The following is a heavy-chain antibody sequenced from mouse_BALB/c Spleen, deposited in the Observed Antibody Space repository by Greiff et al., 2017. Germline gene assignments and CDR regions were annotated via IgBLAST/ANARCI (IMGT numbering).Heavy chain of an antibody. CDR3: ARTGCAY. CDR2: IYPGDGDT. V-gene: IGHV1-80*01. J-gene: IGHJ3*01. CDR1: GYAFSSYW. Sequence: QVQLQQSGAELVRPGSSVKISCKASGYAFSSYWMTWVKQRPGQGLEWIGQIYPGDGDTNYTGKFKGKATLTADKSSSTAYMQLSSLTSEDSAVYYCARTGCAYWGQGTLVTVSA.